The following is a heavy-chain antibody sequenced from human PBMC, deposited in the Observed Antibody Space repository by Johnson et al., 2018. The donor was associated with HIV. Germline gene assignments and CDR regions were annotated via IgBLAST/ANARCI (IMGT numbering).Heavy chain of an antibody. V-gene: IGHV3-7*05. CDR2: IKQDGSEK. D-gene: IGHD2-8*02. CDR3: ARDELYRRYALTAFDI. J-gene: IGHJ3*02. CDR1: GFTFSSYW. Sequence: VQLVESGGGVVQPGRSLRLSCAASGFTFSSYWMTWVRQAPGKGLEWVANIKQDGSEKHYVDSVKGRFTISRDNAKNSLYLQMNSLRAEDTAVYYCARDELYRRYALTAFDIWGQGTMVTVSS.